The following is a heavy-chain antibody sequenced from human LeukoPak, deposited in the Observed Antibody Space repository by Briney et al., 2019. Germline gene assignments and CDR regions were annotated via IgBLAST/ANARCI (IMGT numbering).Heavy chain of an antibody. CDR3: ARDDYGDFGCLDY. CDR2: ISFDGSNK. D-gene: IGHD4-17*01. J-gene: IGHJ4*02. CDR1: GFTFSDSG. V-gene: IGHV3-30*03. Sequence: GRSLRLSCAASGFTFSDSGMHWVRQAPGKGLEWLAVISFDGSNKYYADSVKGRFTISRDNSKNTLYLQMNSLRAEDTAVYYCARDDYGDFGCLDYWGQGTLVTVSS.